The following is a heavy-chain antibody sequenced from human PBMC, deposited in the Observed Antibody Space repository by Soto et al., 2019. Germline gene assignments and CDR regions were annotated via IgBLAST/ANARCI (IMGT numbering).Heavy chain of an antibody. J-gene: IGHJ4*02. CDR1: GFTFSSYA. CDR3: AKDLYYYDSSGYPDY. V-gene: IGHV3-23*01. CDR2: ISGSGGST. D-gene: IGHD3-22*01. Sequence: GGSLRLSCAASGFTFSSYAMSWVRQAPGKGLEWVSAISGSGGSTYYADSVKGRFTISRDNSKNTLYLQMNSLRAEDTAVYYCAKDLYYYDSSGYPDYWGQGTLVTSPQ.